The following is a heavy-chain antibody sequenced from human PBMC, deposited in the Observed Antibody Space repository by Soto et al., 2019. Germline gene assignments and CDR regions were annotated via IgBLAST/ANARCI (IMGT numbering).Heavy chain of an antibody. J-gene: IGHJ4*02. V-gene: IGHV3-23*01. CDR2: ISGSGGST. D-gene: IGHD3-3*01. CDR1: GFTVSSNY. CDR3: AKRSLEWLQPYYFDY. Sequence: GGSLRLSCAASGFTVSSNYMSWVRQAPGKGLEWVSAISGSGGSTYYADSVKGRFTISRDNSKNTLYLQMNSLRAENTAVYYCAKRSLEWLQPYYFDYWGQGTLVTVSS.